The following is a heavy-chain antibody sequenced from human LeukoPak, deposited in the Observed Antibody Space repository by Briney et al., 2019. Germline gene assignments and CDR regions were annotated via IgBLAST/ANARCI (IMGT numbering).Heavy chain of an antibody. V-gene: IGHV4-34*01. CDR2: INHSGST. Sequence: SETLSLTCAVYGGSFSGYYWSWIRQPPGKGLEWIGEINHSGSTNYNPSLKSRVTISVDTSKNQFSLKLSSVTAADTAVYYCARAATWIQLGRWFDPCGQGTLVTVSS. CDR1: GGSFSGYY. D-gene: IGHD5-18*01. J-gene: IGHJ5*02. CDR3: ARAATWIQLGRWFDP.